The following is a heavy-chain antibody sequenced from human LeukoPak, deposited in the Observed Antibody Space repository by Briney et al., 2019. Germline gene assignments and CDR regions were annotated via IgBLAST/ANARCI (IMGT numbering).Heavy chain of an antibody. CDR2: INPNSGGT. D-gene: IGHD3-3*01. J-gene: IGHJ4*02. V-gene: IGHV1-2*02. Sequence: ASVKVSCKASGGTFSSYAISWVRQAPGQGLEWMGWINPNSGGTNYAQKFQGRVTMTRDTSISTAYMELSRLRSDDTAVYYCARGITIFGVVIYYYFDYWGQGTLVTVSS. CDR3: ARGITIFGVVIYYYFDY. CDR1: GGTFSSYA.